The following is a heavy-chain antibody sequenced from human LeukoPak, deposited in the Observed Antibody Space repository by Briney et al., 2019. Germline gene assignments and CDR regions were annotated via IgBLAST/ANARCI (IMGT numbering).Heavy chain of an antibody. CDR2: INPNSGGT. V-gene: IGHV1-2*02. D-gene: IGHD6-19*01. Sequence: ASVKVSCKASGYTFTGYYMHWVRQAPGQGLEWMGWINPNSGGTNYAQKFQGRVTMTRDTSISTAYMELSRLRSDDTAVYYCARDSATYSSGFDYWGQGTLVTVSS. J-gene: IGHJ4*02. CDR3: ARDSATYSSGFDY. CDR1: GYTFTGYY.